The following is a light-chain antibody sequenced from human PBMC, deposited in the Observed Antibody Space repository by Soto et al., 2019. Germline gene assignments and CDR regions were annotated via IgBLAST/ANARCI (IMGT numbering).Light chain of an antibody. J-gene: IGLJ1*01. V-gene: IGLV2-23*01. CDR2: EGS. CDR3: CSYAGSSTSLWV. Sequence: QSALTQPASVSGSPGQSITISCTGTSSDVGSYNLVSWYQQHPGKAPKLMIYEGSKRPSGVSNRFSGSKSGNTASLTISGLQAEDEADYYCCSYAGSSTSLWVFGTGTKVTVL. CDR1: SSDVGSYNL.